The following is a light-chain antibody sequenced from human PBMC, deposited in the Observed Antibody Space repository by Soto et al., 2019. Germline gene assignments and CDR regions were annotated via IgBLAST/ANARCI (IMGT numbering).Light chain of an antibody. CDR2: GAS. CDR1: QSVSSY. CDR3: QQRYNWPIT. Sequence: EIVLTQSPATLSLSPGERATLSCRASQSVSSYLAWYHQKPGQAPMFLIYGASHRATGIPARFSGSGSGRDFTLTISSLEPEDFSVYYCQQRYNWPITFGQGTRLEI. V-gene: IGKV3-11*02. J-gene: IGKJ5*01.